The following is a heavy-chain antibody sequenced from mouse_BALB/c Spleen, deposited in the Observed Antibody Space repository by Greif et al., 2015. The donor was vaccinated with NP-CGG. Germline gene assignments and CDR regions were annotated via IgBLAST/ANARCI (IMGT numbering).Heavy chain of an antibody. Sequence: VQLKESGGGLVKPGGSLKLSCAASGFTFSDYYMYWVRQTPEKRLEWVATISDGGSYTYYPDSVKGRFTISRDNAKNNLYLQMSSLKSEDTAMYYCARVYYGYSYAMDYWGQGTSVTVSS. D-gene: IGHD1-2*01. CDR3: ARVYYGYSYAMDY. V-gene: IGHV5-4*02. CDR2: ISDGGSYT. J-gene: IGHJ4*01. CDR1: GFTFSDYY.